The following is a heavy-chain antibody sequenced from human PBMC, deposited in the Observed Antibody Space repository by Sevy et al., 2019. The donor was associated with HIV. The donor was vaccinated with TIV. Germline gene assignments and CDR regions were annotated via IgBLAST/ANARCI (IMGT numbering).Heavy chain of an antibody. CDR2: IRYDGSNK. Sequence: GGSLRLSCAASGFTFSSYGMHWVRQAPGKGLEWVAFIRYDGSNKYYADSVKGRFTISRDNSKNTLYLQMNSLGAEDTVVYYCAKGYRTGDYYMDVWGKGTTVTVSS. D-gene: IGHD1-1*01. V-gene: IGHV3-30*02. CDR3: AKGYRTGDYYMDV. CDR1: GFTFSSYG. J-gene: IGHJ6*03.